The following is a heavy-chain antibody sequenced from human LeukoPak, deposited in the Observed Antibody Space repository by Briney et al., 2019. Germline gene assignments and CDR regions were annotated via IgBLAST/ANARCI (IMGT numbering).Heavy chain of an antibody. CDR1: GGSISSYY. D-gene: IGHD4-17*01. J-gene: IGHJ4*02. CDR2: IYYSGST. V-gene: IGHV4-59*12. Sequence: PSETLSLTCTVSGGSISSYYWNWTRQPPGKGLEWIGNIYYSGSTNYNPSLKSRVTISVDTSKKQFSLKLSSVTAADTAVYYCAASRRAYETTVTTWSSIYFDHWGQGTLVTVSS. CDR3: AASRRAYETTVTTWSSIYFDH.